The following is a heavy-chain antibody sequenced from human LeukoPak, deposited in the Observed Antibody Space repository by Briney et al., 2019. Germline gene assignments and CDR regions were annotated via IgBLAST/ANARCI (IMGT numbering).Heavy chain of an antibody. CDR3: VTVYDILTLGAFDI. Sequence: GGSLRLSCAASGFTFDDYAMHWVRQAPGKGLEWVSGISWNSGSIGYADSVKGRFTISRDNAKNSLYLQMNSLRAEDTALYYCVTVYDILTLGAFDIWGQGTMVTVSS. CDR1: GFTFDDYA. V-gene: IGHV3-9*01. J-gene: IGHJ3*02. D-gene: IGHD3-9*01. CDR2: ISWNSGSI.